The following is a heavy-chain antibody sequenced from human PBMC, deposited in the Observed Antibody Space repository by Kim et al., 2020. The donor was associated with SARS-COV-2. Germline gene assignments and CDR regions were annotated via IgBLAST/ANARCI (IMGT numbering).Heavy chain of an antibody. CDR2: ITSNGIT. D-gene: IGHD2-21*02. J-gene: IGHJ4*02. CDR3: SRGVTY. V-gene: IGHV3-23*01. Sequence: GGSLRLSCAASGLTLSTYVVAWVRQAPGKGLEWVSGITSNGITSYIDSVKGRFTISRDNSKNTMYLQMNNLRAEDTPLYFCSRGVTYWGQGTLATVSP. CDR1: GLTLSTYV.